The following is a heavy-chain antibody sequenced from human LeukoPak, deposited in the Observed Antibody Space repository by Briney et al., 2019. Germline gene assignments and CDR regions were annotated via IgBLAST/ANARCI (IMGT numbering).Heavy chain of an antibody. Sequence: GGSLRLSCAASGFTFDDYGMSWVRQARGKGLEWVSGINWNGGSTGYADSVKGRFTISRDNAKNSLYLQMNSLRAEDTALYHCARARMRSGSYYRLDYYYGMDVWGQGTTVTVSS. V-gene: IGHV3-20*01. CDR2: INWNGGST. CDR1: GFTFDDYG. CDR3: ARARMRSGSYYRLDYYYGMDV. J-gene: IGHJ6*02. D-gene: IGHD3-10*01.